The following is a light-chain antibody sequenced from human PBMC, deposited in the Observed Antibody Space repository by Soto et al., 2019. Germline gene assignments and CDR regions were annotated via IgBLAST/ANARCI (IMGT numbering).Light chain of an antibody. CDR1: QDIGSA. J-gene: IGKJ1*01. V-gene: IGKV3-15*01. CDR2: DAS. CDR3: QQYGDRPRT. Sequence: EVVLTQSPATLSVSPGDRATLSCRASQDIGSAVAWYHQRSGQAPRLLIFDASIRVPTTPARLSGSVSGTEFTLTISSLESEDFAVYFCQQYGDRPRTFGQGTKVEIK.